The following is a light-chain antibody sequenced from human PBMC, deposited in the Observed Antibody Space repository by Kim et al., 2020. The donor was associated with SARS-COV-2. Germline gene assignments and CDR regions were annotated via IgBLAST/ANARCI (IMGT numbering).Light chain of an antibody. CDR3: QPWDRRPAIF. J-gene: IGLJ1*01. Sequence: SYELTQPPSVSVSPGQTATITCSGERLGDKYACWYQQKPGQSPVLVIYQDTKRPSGIPERFSGSNSGNTATLTISGTQAMDEADYYCQPWDRRPAIFFGT. V-gene: IGLV3-1*01. CDR1: RLGDKY. CDR2: QDT.